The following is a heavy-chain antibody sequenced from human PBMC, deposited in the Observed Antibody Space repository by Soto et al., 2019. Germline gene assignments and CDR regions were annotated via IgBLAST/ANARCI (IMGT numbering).Heavy chain of an antibody. CDR1: GFTFSSYG. D-gene: IGHD6-19*01. J-gene: IGHJ4*02. CDR3: ARDRYSSGWYDLDY. CDR2: IWYDGSNK. V-gene: IGHV3-33*01. Sequence: QVQLVESGGGVVQPGRSLRLSCAASGFTFSSYGMHWVRQAPGTGLEWVAVIWYDGSNKYYADSVKGRFTISRDNSKNTLYLQVNSLRAEDTAVYYCARDRYSSGWYDLDYWGQGTLVTVSS.